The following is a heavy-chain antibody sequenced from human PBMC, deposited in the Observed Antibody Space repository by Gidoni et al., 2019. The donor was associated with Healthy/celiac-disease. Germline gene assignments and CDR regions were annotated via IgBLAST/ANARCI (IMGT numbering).Heavy chain of an antibody. CDR2: ISSSSSYI. CDR1: EFTFSSYS. J-gene: IGHJ4*02. V-gene: IGHV3-21*01. Sequence: EVQLVESGGGLVKPGGSLRLSCAASEFTFSSYSMHWVRQAPGKGLEWVSSISSSSSYIYYADSVKGRFTISRDNAKNSLYLQMNSLRAEDTAVYYCAREADGDSYYFDYWGQGTLVTVSS. D-gene: IGHD4-17*01. CDR3: AREADGDSYYFDY.